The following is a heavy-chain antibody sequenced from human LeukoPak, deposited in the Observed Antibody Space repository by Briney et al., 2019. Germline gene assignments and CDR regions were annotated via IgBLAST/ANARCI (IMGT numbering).Heavy chain of an antibody. CDR1: GFTFSAHA. V-gene: IGHV3-30-3*01. Sequence: TGGSLRLSCAASGFTFSAHAMHWVRQAPGKGLESVAVISFDGSNTYYPDSVKGRFTISRDNSKNTLYLQMDSLRGEDTAVYFCARDPTPWRRDYFDYWGQGTLVVVSS. J-gene: IGHJ4*02. CDR2: ISFDGSNT. CDR3: ARDPTPWRRDYFDY.